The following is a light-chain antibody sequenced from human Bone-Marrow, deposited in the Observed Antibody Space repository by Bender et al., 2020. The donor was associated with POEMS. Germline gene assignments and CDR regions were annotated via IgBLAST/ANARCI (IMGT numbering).Light chain of an antibody. J-gene: IGLJ3*02. Sequence: QSALTQPRSVSGSPGQSVTISCTGSSSDVGGYNSVSWYQQHPGKAPKLMILDVNNRPSGVSNRFSGSKSGNTASLTISGLQAEDEADYFCISYTSSSTLVFGGGTKLTVL. CDR2: DVN. V-gene: IGLV2-14*03. CDR3: ISYTSSSTLV. CDR1: SSDVGGYNS.